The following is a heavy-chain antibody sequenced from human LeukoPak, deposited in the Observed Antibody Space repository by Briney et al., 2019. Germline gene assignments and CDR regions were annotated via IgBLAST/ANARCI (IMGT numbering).Heavy chain of an antibody. Sequence: SETLSLTCTVSGGSISSSSYYWGWIRQPPGKGLEWIGSIYYSGSTYYNPSLKSRVTISVDTSKNQFSLRVISVTAADTAVYYCARQVVAAATTFDYWGQGTLVTVSS. J-gene: IGHJ4*02. CDR3: ARQVVAAATTFDY. D-gene: IGHD2-15*01. CDR2: IYYSGST. V-gene: IGHV4-39*01. CDR1: GGSISSSSYY.